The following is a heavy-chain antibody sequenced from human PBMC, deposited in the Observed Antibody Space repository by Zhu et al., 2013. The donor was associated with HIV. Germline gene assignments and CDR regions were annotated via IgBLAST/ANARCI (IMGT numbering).Heavy chain of an antibody. J-gene: IGHJ4*02. V-gene: IGHV1-8*02. CDR3: ARGVPQQLPY. Sequence: AELVQSGAEVMRPGASVTVSCKSSGYAFVGYYMHWVRQAPGQGFEWMGWMNPNSGNTGYAQKFQGRVTMTRNTSISTAYMDLSSLRSEDTAVYYCARGVPQQLPYWGQGTLVHRLL. CDR1: GYAFVGYY. CDR2: MNPNSGNT. D-gene: IGHD6-13*01.